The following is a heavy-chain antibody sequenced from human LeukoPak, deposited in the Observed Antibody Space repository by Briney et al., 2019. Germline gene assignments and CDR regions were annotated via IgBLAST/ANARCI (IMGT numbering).Heavy chain of an antibody. CDR3: VKDMKIKAAGYYFDY. D-gene: IGHD6-13*01. V-gene: IGHV3-30*18. CDR2: IANDGRDK. Sequence: EGSLRLSCAASGFTFSDYGMHWVRQAPGKGLEWVAVIANDGRDKKYADSVRGRFTISRDNSKNTVYLQMNSLRAEDTAVFYCVKDMKIKAAGYYFDYWGQGTLVTVSS. CDR1: GFTFSDYG. J-gene: IGHJ4*02.